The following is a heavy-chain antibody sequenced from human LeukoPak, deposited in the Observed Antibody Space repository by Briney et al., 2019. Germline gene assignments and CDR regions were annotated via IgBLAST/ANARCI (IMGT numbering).Heavy chain of an antibody. CDR1: GFTFSSYE. D-gene: IGHD3-3*01. J-gene: IGHJ4*02. CDR2: ISSSGSTI. Sequence: GESLKISCAASGFTFSSYEMNWVRQAPGKGLEWVSYISSSGSTIYYADSVKGRFTISRDNAKNSLYLQMNSLRAEDTAVYYCARGERITIFGVVILGRPFDYWGQGTLVTVSS. CDR3: ARGERITIFGVVILGRPFDY. V-gene: IGHV3-48*03.